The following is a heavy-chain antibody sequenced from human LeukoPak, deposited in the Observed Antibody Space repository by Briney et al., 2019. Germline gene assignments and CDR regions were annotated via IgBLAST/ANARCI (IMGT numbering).Heavy chain of an antibody. CDR1: GYTFTSYG. D-gene: IGHD3-22*01. CDR2: ISVYNDNT. J-gene: IGHJ4*02. V-gene: IGHV1-18*01. Sequence: ASVKVSCKASGYTFTSYGASWVRQAPGQGLEWMGWISVYNDNTNYAQKLQGRVTMTTDTSTSTAYMELRSLRSDDTAVYYCAIGGYYYDSSGYYRKKSFDYWGQGTLVTVSS. CDR3: AIGGYYYDSSGYYRKKSFDY.